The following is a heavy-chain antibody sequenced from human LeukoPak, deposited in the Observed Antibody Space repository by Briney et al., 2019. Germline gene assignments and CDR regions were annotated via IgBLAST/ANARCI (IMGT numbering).Heavy chain of an antibody. CDR2: INPNSGGT. V-gene: IGHV1-2*06. CDR1: GYTFTGYY. J-gene: IGHJ6*02. D-gene: IGHD2-2*02. Sequence: ASVKVSCKASGYTFTGYYMHWVRQAPGQGLEWMGRINPNSGGTNYAQKFQGGVTMTRDTSISTAYMELSRLRSDDTAVYYCARDGQGRPIVVVPAAILHYYYGMDVWGQGTTVTVSS. CDR3: ARDGQGRPIVVVPAAILHYYYGMDV.